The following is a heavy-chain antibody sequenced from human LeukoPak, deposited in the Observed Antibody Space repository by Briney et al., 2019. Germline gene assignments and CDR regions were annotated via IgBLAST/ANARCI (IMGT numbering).Heavy chain of an antibody. Sequence: PGGSLRLSCAASGFTFSDYYMSWIRQAPGKGLEWVSYISSSGSSINYADSVKGRFTMSRDNAKKSLYLQMNSLRAEDTAVYYCAKDSPVKWLYNYFDYWGQGTLVTVSS. CDR1: GFTFSDYY. V-gene: IGHV3-11*01. CDR3: AKDSPVKWLYNYFDY. CDR2: ISSSGSSI. D-gene: IGHD3-22*01. J-gene: IGHJ4*02.